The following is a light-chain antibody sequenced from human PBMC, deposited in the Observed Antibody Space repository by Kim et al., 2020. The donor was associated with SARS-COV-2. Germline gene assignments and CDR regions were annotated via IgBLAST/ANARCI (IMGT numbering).Light chain of an antibody. V-gene: IGKV1-39*02. CDR3: QRAYA. Sequence: ASENIRTYLNWYQQKPGKAPKLLIYGASSLQRGVPSRFSGGGSGTDFTLTISSLQPEDFATYYCQRAYAFGQGTKLEIK. CDR2: GAS. J-gene: IGKJ2*01. CDR1: ENIRTY.